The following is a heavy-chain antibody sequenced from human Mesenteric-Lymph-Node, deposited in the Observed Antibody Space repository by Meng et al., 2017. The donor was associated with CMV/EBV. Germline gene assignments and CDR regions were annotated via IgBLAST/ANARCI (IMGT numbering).Heavy chain of an antibody. D-gene: IGHD6-19*01. J-gene: IGHJ4*02. V-gene: IGHV3-74*01. CDR1: GCTFSKYW. CDR2: INVDGYST. CDR3: VRVGSDWSIDY. Sequence: SCAASGCTFSKYWMHWVRQAPGKGLVWVSRINVDGYSTNYADSVRGRFSISRDNAKNTLYLQMSSLRAEDTAVYYCVRVGSDWSIDYWGQGTLVTVSS.